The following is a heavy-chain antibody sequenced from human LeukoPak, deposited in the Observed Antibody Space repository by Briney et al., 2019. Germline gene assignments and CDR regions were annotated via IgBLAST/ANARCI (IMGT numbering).Heavy chain of an antibody. CDR1: GGSISSGSYY. J-gene: IGHJ4*02. V-gene: IGHV4-39*07. Sequence: SSETLSLTCTVSGGSISSGSYYWSWIRQPPGKGLEWIGEINHSGSTNYNPSLKSRVTISVDTSKNQFSVKLSSVTAADTAVYYCARLPITMVRGVTKATFDYWGQGTLVTVSS. D-gene: IGHD3-10*01. CDR2: INHSGST. CDR3: ARLPITMVRGVTKATFDY.